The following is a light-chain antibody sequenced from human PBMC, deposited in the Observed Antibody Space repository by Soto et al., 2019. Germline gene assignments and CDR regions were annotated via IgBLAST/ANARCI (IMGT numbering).Light chain of an antibody. J-gene: IGKJ1*01. Sequence: EXVXTXSPATLXXXXXXXXXXXXXASXXVSSNLAWYQQKPGQAPRLLIYGASTRATGIPARFSGSGSGTEFTLTISSLQSEDFAVYYCQQYNNWPQWTFGQGTKVEIK. CDR1: XXVSSN. V-gene: IGKV3-15*01. CDR2: GAS. CDR3: QQYNNWPQWT.